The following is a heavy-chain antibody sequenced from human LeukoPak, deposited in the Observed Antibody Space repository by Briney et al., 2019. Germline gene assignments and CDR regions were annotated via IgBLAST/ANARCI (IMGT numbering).Heavy chain of an antibody. CDR3: ARDFNPLYSGTYYDAFDI. V-gene: IGHV3-7*01. Sequence: GGSLRLSCAASGFTFSSDWMTWVRQAPGKGLEWVANIKHDGSKKYYVDSVKGRFTISTDTAKNSLYLRMDSLRAEDTAVYYCARDFNPLYSGTYYDAFDIWGQGTMVTVSS. CDR1: GFTFSSDW. CDR2: IKHDGSKK. D-gene: IGHD1-26*01. J-gene: IGHJ3*02.